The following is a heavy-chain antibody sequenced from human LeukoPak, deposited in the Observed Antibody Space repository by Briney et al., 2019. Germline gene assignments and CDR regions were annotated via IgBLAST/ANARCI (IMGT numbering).Heavy chain of an antibody. CDR3: ASKDLVKGGFDP. J-gene: IGHJ5*02. CDR2: ICYSGST. Sequence: SQTLSLTCTVSGGSISSGGYYWSWIRQHPGKGLEWIGYICYSGSTYYNPSLKSRVTISVDTSKNQFSLKLSSVTAADTAVYYCASKDLVKGGFDPWGQGTLVTVSS. V-gene: IGHV4-31*03. D-gene: IGHD3-16*01. CDR1: GGSISSGGYY.